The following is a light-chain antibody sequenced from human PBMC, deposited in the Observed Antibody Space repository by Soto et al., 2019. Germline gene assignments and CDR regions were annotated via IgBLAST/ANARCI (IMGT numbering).Light chain of an antibody. J-gene: IGLJ1*01. V-gene: IGLV2-14*01. CDR3: SSHTSGSTRV. Sequence: QSVLTQPASVSGSPGQSIAISCTGTSSDVGGYDYVSWYQQQPDKAAKLMIYEVTQRPSGVSNRFSGSKSGNTASLTISGLQAEDEADYYCSSHTSGSTRVFGTGTKVTVL. CDR1: SSDVGGYDY. CDR2: EVT.